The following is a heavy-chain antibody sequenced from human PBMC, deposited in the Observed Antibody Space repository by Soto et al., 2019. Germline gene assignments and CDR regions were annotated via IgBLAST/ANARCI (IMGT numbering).Heavy chain of an antibody. CDR1: GGSITNYY. V-gene: IGHV4-59*01. D-gene: IGHD6-19*01. CDR2: IYYSGST. Sequence: SETLSLTCTVSGGSITNYYWSWIRQPPGKGLEWIGYIYYSGSTNYNPSLKSRVTMSADTSKDQFSLNLSSVTAADTAVYYCARGISGWYALFDYWGQGTLVTVS. CDR3: ARGISGWYALFDY. J-gene: IGHJ4*02.